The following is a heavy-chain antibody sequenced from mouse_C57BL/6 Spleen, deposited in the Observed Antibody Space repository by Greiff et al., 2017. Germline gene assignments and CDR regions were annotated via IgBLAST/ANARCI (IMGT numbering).Heavy chain of an antibody. CDR3: ARAQTGGFYYDYPAWFAY. D-gene: IGHD2-4*01. CDR1: GYTFTSYW. CDR2: IHPNSGST. V-gene: IGHV1-64*01. Sequence: QVQLQQSGAELVKPGASVKLSCKASGYTFTSYWMHWVKQRPGQGLEWIGMIHPNSGSTNYNEKFKSKATLTVDKSSSTAYMQLSSLTSEYSSVYSCARAQTGGFYYDYPAWFAYWGQGTLVTVSA. J-gene: IGHJ3*01.